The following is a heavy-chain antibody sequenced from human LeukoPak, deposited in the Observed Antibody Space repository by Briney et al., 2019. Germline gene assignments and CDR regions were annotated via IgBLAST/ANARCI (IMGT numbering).Heavy chain of an antibody. D-gene: IGHD4-17*01. CDR1: GGTFSSYA. V-gene: IGHV1-69*06. Sequence: GASVKVSCKASGGTFSSYAISWVRQAPGQGPEWMGGIIPIFGTANYAQKFQGRVTITADKSTSTAYMELSSLRSEDTAVYYCARGTPPHYYGDLDYWGQGTLVTVSS. J-gene: IGHJ4*02. CDR3: ARGTPPHYYGDLDY. CDR2: IIPIFGTA.